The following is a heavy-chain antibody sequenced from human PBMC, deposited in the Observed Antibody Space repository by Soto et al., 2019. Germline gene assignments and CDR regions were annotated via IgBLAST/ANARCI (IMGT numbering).Heavy chain of an antibody. CDR2: IYSVDST. CDR3: AIVFFQAEDGIRDTVPVSAFLLNRSSDL. D-gene: IGHD2-15*01. Sequence: KGLQWVSVIYSVDSTYYADSVKGRFTISRDDSKQTLYLQMNSLRPDDTAMCYCAIVFFQAEDGIRDTVPVSAFLLNRSSDL. J-gene: IGHJ2*01. V-gene: IGHV3-66*02.